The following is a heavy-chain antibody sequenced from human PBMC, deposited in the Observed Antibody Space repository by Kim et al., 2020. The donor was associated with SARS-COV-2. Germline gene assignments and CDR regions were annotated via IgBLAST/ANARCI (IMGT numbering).Heavy chain of an antibody. D-gene: IGHD6-13*01. V-gene: IGHV1-24*01. CDR2: FDPEDGET. CDR1: GYTLTELS. CDR3: ATSPALLAAAGTQLFNNWFDP. J-gene: IGHJ5*02. Sequence: ASVKVSCKVSGYTLTELSMHWVRQAPGKGLEWMGGFDPEDGETIYAQKFQGRVTMTEDTSTDTAYMELSSLRSEDTAVYYCATSPALLAAAGTQLFNNWFDPWGQGTLVTVSS.